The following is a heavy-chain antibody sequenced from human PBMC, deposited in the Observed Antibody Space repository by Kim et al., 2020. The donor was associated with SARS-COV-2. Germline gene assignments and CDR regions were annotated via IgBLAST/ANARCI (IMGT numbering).Heavy chain of an antibody. Sequence: ADSVKGRFTISRDNAKNSLYLQMNSLRAEDTAVYYCARVYDSSGRDAFDIWGQGTMVTVSS. V-gene: IGHV3-21*01. D-gene: IGHD3-22*01. J-gene: IGHJ3*02. CDR3: ARVYDSSGRDAFDI.